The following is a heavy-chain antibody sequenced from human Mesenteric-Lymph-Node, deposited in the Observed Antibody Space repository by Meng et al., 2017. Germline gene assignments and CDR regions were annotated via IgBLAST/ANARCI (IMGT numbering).Heavy chain of an antibody. V-gene: IGHV1-69*05. CDR1: GYTFPSYG. D-gene: IGHD1-26*01. J-gene: IGHJ6*02. Sequence: SVKVSRKASGYTFPSYGISWVRQAPGQGLEWMGGIIPIFGTANHAQKYQGRVTITTDESTSTAYMELSTLRSDDTAVYYCVREIRPEWDQRDDDYAYGIDVWGQGTTVTVSS. CDR2: IIPIFGTA. CDR3: VREIRPEWDQRDDDYAYGIDV.